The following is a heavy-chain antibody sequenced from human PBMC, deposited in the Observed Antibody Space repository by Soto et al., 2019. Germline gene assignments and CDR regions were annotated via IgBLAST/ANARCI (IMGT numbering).Heavy chain of an antibody. CDR1: GGSFSGYY. D-gene: IGHD2-2*02. Sequence: SETLSLTCAVYGGSFSGYYWSWIRQPPGKGLEWIGEINHSGSTNYNPSLKSRVTISVDTSKNQFSLKLSSVTAADTAVYYCARDGYQRLYPYYYYYMDVWGKGTTVTVSS. J-gene: IGHJ6*03. CDR3: ARDGYQRLYPYYYYYMDV. V-gene: IGHV4-34*01. CDR2: INHSGST.